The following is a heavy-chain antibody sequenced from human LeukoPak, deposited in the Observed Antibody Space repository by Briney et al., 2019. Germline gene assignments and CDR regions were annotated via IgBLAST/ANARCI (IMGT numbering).Heavy chain of an antibody. D-gene: IGHD3-3*01. CDR1: GSTFSSYW. J-gene: IGHJ4*02. V-gene: IGHV3-7*01. CDR3: ARLSDEAFYDFWSGYRDY. CDR2: IKQDGSEK. Sequence: GGSLRLSCAASGSTFSSYWMSWVRQAPGKGLEWVANIKQDGSEKYYVDSVKGRFTISRDNAKNSLYLQMNSLRAEDTAVYYCARLSDEAFYDFWSGYRDYWGQATLVTVSS.